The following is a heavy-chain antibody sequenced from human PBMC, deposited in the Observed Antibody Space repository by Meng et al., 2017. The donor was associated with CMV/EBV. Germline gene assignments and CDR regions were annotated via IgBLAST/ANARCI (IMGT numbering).Heavy chain of an antibody. CDR1: GYTFTSYY. J-gene: IGHJ4*02. CDR2: INPSGGST. V-gene: IGHV1-46*01. Sequence: ASVKVSCKASGYTFTSYYMHWVRQAPGQGLEWMGIINPSGGSTSYAQKFQGRVTMTRDTSTSTVYMELSSLKSEDTAVYYCARDTSKLWGWGYWGQGTLVTVSS. D-gene: IGHD2-21*01. CDR3: ARDTSKLWGWGY.